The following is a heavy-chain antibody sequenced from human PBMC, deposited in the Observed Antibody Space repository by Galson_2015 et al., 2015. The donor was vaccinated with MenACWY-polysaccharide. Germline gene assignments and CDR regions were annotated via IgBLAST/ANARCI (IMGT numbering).Heavy chain of an antibody. J-gene: IGHJ4*02. CDR1: GFTFSNHA. CDR2: INHIGSAT. CDR3: ARGRYCGGACHTLLDS. V-gene: IGHV3-23*01. Sequence: SLRLSCAASGFTFSNHALSWVRQAPGKGLEWVSGINHIGSATDYADSVKGRFTISRDNFNNMLYLQVNGLRAEDTAVYFCARGRYCGGACHTLLDSWGQGTLVTVSS. D-gene: IGHD2-8*02.